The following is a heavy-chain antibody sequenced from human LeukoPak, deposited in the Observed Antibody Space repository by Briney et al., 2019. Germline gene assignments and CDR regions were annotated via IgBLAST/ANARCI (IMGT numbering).Heavy chain of an antibody. J-gene: IGHJ4*02. CDR3: ASGGYSSGWYYFDY. CDR2: IKQDGSEK. D-gene: IGHD6-19*01. Sequence: GGSLRLSCAASGFIFSNSVVSWVRQAPGKGLEWVANIKQDGSEKYYVDSVKGRFTISRDNAKNSLYLQMNSLRAEDTAVYYCASGGYSSGWYYFDYWGQGTLVTVSS. CDR1: GFIFSNSV. V-gene: IGHV3-7*01.